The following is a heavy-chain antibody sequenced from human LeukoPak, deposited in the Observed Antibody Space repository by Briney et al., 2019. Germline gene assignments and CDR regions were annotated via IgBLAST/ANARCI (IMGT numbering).Heavy chain of an antibody. CDR1: GFTVSSKY. CDR2: IGGSGTRT. D-gene: IGHD2-2*03. J-gene: IGHJ4*02. V-gene: IGHV3-23*01. CDR3: AKDSHWILFDD. Sequence: GGSLRLSCAASGFTVSSKYMTWVREAPGKGLEWGSGIGGSGTRTYYADSVKGRFTISRDNSKNTLYLQMNSLRDEDTAVYYCAKDSHWILFDDWGQGTLVTVSS.